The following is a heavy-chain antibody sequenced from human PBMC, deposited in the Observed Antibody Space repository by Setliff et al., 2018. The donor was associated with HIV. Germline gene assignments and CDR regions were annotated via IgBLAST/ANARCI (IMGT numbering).Heavy chain of an antibody. D-gene: IGHD1-1*01. V-gene: IGHV6-1*01. CDR1: GVSVSSHTAA. CDR2: TYYRSKGYY. CDR3: ARGGGWDDNYYVDV. J-gene: IGHJ6*03. Sequence: QTLSLTRAISGVSVSSHTAAWNCSRQTPSRGLEWLGRTYYRSKGYYDYAVSVKGQVTINPDTYKNQFSLHLNFVTPGDTAVYYCARGGGWDDNYYVDVWGKGITVTVSS.